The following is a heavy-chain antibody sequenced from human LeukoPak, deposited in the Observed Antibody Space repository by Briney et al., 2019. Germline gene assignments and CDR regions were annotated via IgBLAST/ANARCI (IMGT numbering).Heavy chain of an antibody. CDR1: GFTFSNYA. D-gene: IGHD5-18*01. Sequence: GGSLRLSCAASGFTFSNYAMNWVRQAPGKGPEWVSYIRGGGAVTHYADSVKGRFIISRDNSNNILYLQMSSLRAEDTAVYYCAKCEDSYGNDALDIWGQGTMVTVSS. V-gene: IGHV3-23*01. CDR3: AKCEDSYGNDALDI. CDR2: IRGGGAVT. J-gene: IGHJ3*02.